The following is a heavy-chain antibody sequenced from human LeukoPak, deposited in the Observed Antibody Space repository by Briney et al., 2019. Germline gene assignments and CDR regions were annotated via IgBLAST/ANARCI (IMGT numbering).Heavy chain of an antibody. D-gene: IGHD3-10*01. CDR2: IRSKPSGGTT. Sequence: GGSLRLSCTTSGFTFGDYGFTWFRQATGKGLEWVSIIRSKPSGGTTEYAASVKDRFTMSRDESKSIAYLQMNSLKIEDTAVYYCTRVPYYRGSGSPWYYGMDVWGQGTTVTVSS. V-gene: IGHV3-49*03. CDR3: TRVPYYRGSGSPWYYGMDV. J-gene: IGHJ6*02. CDR1: GFTFGDYG.